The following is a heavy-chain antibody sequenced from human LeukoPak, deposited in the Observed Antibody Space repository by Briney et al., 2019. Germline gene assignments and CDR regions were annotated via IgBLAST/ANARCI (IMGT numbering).Heavy chain of an antibody. CDR1: GFTFSSYW. J-gene: IGHJ4*02. D-gene: IGHD6-25*01. V-gene: IGHV3-74*01. CDR3: ARDHPNAATQSGVLDY. Sequence: GGSLRLSCAASGFTFSSYWMHWVRQAPGKGLVWVSRINSDGSSTSYADSVKGRFTISRDNAKNTLYLQMNSLRAEDAAVYYCARDHPNAATQSGVLDYWGQGTLVTVSS. CDR2: INSDGSST.